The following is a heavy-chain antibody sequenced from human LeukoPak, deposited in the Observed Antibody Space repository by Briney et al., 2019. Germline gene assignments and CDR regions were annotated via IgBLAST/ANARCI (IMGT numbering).Heavy chain of an antibody. CDR1: GGSISSSIYY. V-gene: IGHV4-39*01. Sequence: SETLSLTCIVSGGSISSSIYYWAWVRQPPGKGLEWIGTVFYNGATQYSPSLRSRVTISIDTSTSQFSLKLSSVTAADTAVYYCARQSWREFDYWGQGTLVTVSS. J-gene: IGHJ4*02. CDR2: VFYNGAT. CDR3: ARQSWREFDY.